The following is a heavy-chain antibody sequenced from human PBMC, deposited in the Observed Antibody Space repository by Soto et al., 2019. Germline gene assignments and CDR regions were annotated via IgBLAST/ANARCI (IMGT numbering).Heavy chain of an antibody. J-gene: IGHJ3*02. D-gene: IGHD3-10*01. CDR2: INPNSGGT. CDR3: ARDKSYYGSGSYPPDAFDI. CDR1: GYTFTGYY. Sequence: GASVKVSCKASGYTFTGYYMHWVRQAPGQGLEWMGWINPNSGGTNYAQKFQGRVTMTRDTSISTAYMELSRLRSDDTAVYYCARDKSYYGSGSYPPDAFDIWGQGTMVTVS. V-gene: IGHV1-2*02.